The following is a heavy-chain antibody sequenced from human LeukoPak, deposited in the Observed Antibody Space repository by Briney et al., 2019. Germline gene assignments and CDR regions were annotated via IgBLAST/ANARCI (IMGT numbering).Heavy chain of an antibody. CDR3: ARRVAGSWYFDV. D-gene: IGHD3-10*01. Sequence: PSETLSLTCTVSGGSISGYYWSWIRQPPGKGLEWIGYIYDSGNTNCNPSLKSRVTISVDTSKNQFSLKLSSVTAADTAVYYCARRVAGSWYFDVWGRGTLVTVSS. V-gene: IGHV4-59*01. CDR1: GGSISGYY. CDR2: IYDSGNT. J-gene: IGHJ2*01.